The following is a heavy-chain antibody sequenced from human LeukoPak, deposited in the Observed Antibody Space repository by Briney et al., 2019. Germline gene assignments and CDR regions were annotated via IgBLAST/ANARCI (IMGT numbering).Heavy chain of an antibody. CDR2: MNPNSGNT. J-gene: IGHJ6*03. CDR1: GYTFTSFD. V-gene: IGHV1-8*01. CDR3: ARWYGSGSYRDYYYMDV. Sequence: GASVKVPCKASGYTFTSFDINWVRQATGQGLEWMGWMNPNSGNTGYAQKFQGRVTMTRNTSISTAYMDLSSLRSEDTAVYYCARWYGSGSYRDYYYMDVWGKGTTVTVSS. D-gene: IGHD3-10*01.